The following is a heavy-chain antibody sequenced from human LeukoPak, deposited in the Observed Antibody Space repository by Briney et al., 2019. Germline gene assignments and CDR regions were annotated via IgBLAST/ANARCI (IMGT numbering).Heavy chain of an antibody. D-gene: IGHD2-8*02. V-gene: IGHV4-59*08. Sequence: PSETLSLTCTVSGGSISSYYWSWIRQPPGKGLEWIAYISDIGSINYNPSLKSRVTMSLDTSKNQFSLKLSSVTAADTAVYYCAGHHPRNTVDFWGQGTPVTVSS. J-gene: IGHJ4*02. CDR1: GGSISSYY. CDR3: AGHHPRNTVDF. CDR2: ISDIGSI.